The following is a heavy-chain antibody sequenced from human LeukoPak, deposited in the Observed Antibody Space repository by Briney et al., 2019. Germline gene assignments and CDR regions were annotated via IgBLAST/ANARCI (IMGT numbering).Heavy chain of an antibody. J-gene: IGHJ4*02. D-gene: IGHD5-12*01. CDR3: ARDSGYSGYYFDY. CDR1: GFTFSSYA. Sequence: SGGSLRLSCAASGFTFSSYAMHWVRQAPGKGLEWVAVISYDGSNKYYADSVKGRFTISRDNSKNTLYLQMNSLRAEDTAVHYCARDSGYSGYYFDYWGQGTLVTVSS. CDR2: ISYDGSNK. V-gene: IGHV3-30-3*01.